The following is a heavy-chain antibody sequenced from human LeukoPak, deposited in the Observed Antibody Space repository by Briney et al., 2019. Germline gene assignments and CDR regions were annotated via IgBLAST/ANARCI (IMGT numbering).Heavy chain of an antibody. CDR3: AKPLHYYYSNAAWYFDL. Sequence: GRSLRLSCSASGFTFSSYGMHWVRQAPGKGLEWMAVISNDGSNKDYADSVKGRFTISRDNSKNTVYVQMNSLRADDTAVYYCAKPLHYYYSNAAWYFDLWGRGTLVTVSS. D-gene: IGHD3-22*01. J-gene: IGHJ2*01. V-gene: IGHV3-30*18. CDR1: GFTFSSYG. CDR2: ISNDGSNK.